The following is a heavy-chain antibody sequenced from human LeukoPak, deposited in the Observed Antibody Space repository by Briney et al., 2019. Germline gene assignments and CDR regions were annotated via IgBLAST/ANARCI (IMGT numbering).Heavy chain of an antibody. Sequence: GGSLRLSCATSGFDVSNHYMSWVRQAPGEGLEWVSVIYGAGAAITYHIESVKGRFTISRDNSRNTIYLQMNGLRAEDTAIYYCARDLGDWGQGTLVTVSS. CDR1: GFDVSNHY. CDR3: ARDLGD. J-gene: IGHJ4*02. V-gene: IGHV3-53*01. CDR2: IYGAGAAIT.